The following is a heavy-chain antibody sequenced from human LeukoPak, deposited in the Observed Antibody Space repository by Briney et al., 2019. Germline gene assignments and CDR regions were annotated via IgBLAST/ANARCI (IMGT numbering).Heavy chain of an antibody. CDR1: GGSISSYY. D-gene: IGHD6-13*01. CDR3: ARGVAAASERAFDI. Sequence: SETLSLTCSVSGGSISSYYWSWIRQPAGKGLEWIGRIYSSGGTDYNPSLKSRVTMSVDTSKNQFSLKLSSVTAADTAVYYCARGVAAASERAFDIWGQGTMVTVSS. CDR2: IYSSGGT. V-gene: IGHV4-4*07. J-gene: IGHJ3*02.